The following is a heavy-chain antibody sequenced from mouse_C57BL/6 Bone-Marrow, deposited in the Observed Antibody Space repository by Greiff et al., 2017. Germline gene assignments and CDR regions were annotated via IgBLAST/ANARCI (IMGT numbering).Heavy chain of an antibody. CDR2: INPSTGGT. D-gene: IGHD3-1*01. V-gene: IGHV1-53*01. Sequence: VQLQQPGTELVKPGASVKLSCKASGYTFTSYWMHWVKQRPGQGLEWIGNINPSTGGTNYNEKFKSKATLTVDKTSSTAYMQLSSLTSEDSAVYYCARWGATAPSWFAYWGQGTLVTVSA. CDR3: ARWGATAPSWFAY. J-gene: IGHJ3*01. CDR1: GYTFTSYW.